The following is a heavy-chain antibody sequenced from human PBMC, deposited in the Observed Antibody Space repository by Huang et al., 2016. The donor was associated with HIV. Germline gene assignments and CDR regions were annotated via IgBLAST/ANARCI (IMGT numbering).Heavy chain of an antibody. CDR2: ISFDGTYK. V-gene: IGHV3-30-3*01. CDR3: ARDGHGKWLGQFDCLYFDY. Sequence: QVELVESGGGVVQPGRSLRLSCVGSGFIFSNYAMHWVRQAPGKGLEWVAVISFDGTYKYYADPVKGRFTVSRDTAEDTLYLHMNSLRPDDSALYYCARDGHGKWLGQFDCLYFDYWGQGALVTVSS. CDR1: GFIFSNYA. J-gene: IGHJ4*02. D-gene: IGHD3-9*01.